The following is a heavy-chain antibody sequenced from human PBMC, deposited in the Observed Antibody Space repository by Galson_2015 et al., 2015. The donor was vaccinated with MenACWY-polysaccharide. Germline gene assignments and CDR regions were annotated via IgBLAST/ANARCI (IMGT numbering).Heavy chain of an antibody. D-gene: IGHD3-22*01. J-gene: IGHJ4*02. V-gene: IGHV3-33*01. CDR1: GFNFGDYG. Sequence: SLRLSCAVSGFNFGDYGMQWVRQAPGKGLEWVAVIWFDGSNKYYADPVKGRFTISRDNSKNTLYLQMNSLRVEDMAVYYCVRDDGYYRVDYWGQGTLVTVSS. CDR2: IWFDGSNK. CDR3: VRDDGYYRVDY.